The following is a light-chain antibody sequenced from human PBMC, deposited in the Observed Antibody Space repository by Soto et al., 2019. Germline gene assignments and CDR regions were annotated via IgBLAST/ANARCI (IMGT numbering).Light chain of an antibody. CDR1: QSISRS. CDR3: QQYSSFLLT. Sequence: DIQMTQSPSTLSASVGDRVTITCRASQSISRSLAWYQQKPGKAPDLLIFDASSLESVVPSRFSGSGFGTEFTLTISSLQPDDFATYYCQQYSSFLLTFGPGTTVDIK. V-gene: IGKV1-5*01. J-gene: IGKJ3*01. CDR2: DAS.